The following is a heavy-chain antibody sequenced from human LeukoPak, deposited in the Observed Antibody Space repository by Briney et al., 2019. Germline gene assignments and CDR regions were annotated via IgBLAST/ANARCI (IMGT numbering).Heavy chain of an antibody. CDR1: DGSISSYY. Sequence: SETLSLTCTVSDGSISSYYWSWIRQPPGKGLEWIGYIYYSGSTNYNPSLKSRVTISVDTSKNQFSLKLSSVTAADTAVYYCATRGSYYGSGTLGYDYYYGMDVWGKGTTVTVSS. CDR2: IYYSGST. CDR3: ATRGSYYGSGTLGYDYYYGMDV. D-gene: IGHD3-10*01. V-gene: IGHV4-59*01. J-gene: IGHJ6*04.